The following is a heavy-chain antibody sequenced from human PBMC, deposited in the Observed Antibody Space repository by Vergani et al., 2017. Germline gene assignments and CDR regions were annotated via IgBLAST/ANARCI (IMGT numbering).Heavy chain of an antibody. Sequence: EVQLVESGGGLVKPGGSLRLSCAASGFTFSSYSMNWVRQAPGKGLEWVSSISSSSSYIYYADSVKGRFTISRDNAKNSLYLQMNSLRAEDTAVYYCARSRLAGITIVRGVIGYWSRGTLVTVSS. J-gene: IGHJ4*02. CDR1: GFTFSSYS. V-gene: IGHV3-21*01. CDR3: ARSRLAGITIVRGVIGY. D-gene: IGHD3-10*01. CDR2: ISSSSSYI.